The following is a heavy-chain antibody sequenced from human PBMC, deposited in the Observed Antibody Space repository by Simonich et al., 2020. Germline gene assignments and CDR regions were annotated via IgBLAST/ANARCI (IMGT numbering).Heavy chain of an antibody. CDR2: GDPEEGEK. Sequence: EVQLVQSGAEVKKPGATVKISCKVSGYTFTNYYMHWVQQAPGKRLEWWGLGDPEEGEKRHAEKYQGRDTITADTSTDTAYMERSSLRSEDTAVYYCATGFEYSSSSWAFDIWGQGTMVTVSS. V-gene: IGHV1-69-2*01. D-gene: IGHD6-6*01. CDR1: GYTFTNYY. CDR3: ATGFEYSSSSWAFDI. J-gene: IGHJ3*02.